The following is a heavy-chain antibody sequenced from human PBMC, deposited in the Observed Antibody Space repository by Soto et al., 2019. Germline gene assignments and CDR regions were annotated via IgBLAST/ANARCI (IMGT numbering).Heavy chain of an antibody. V-gene: IGHV3-48*03. CDR3: ARDWDIVILSVPIPNYNYGMDV. D-gene: IGHD2-15*01. Sequence: GGSLRLSCAASGFTFSSYEMNWVRQAPGKTLEWVSYISSGGDHSHYADSVKGRFTISRDNAKNSVYLQVNNLRDEDTAVYYCARDWDIVILSVPIPNYNYGMDVWGQGTTVTVSS. CDR2: ISSGGDHS. CDR1: GFTFSSYE. J-gene: IGHJ6*02.